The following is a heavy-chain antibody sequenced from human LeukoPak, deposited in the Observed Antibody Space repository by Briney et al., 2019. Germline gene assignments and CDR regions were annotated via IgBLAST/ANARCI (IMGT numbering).Heavy chain of an antibody. V-gene: IGHV1-2*02. CDR2: INPNSGGT. J-gene: IGHJ4*02. D-gene: IGHD3-3*01. Sequence: GASVKVSCKASGYTFTGYYMHWVRQAPGQGLEWMGWINPNSGGTNYAQKFQGRVTMARDTSISTAYMELSRLRSDDTAVYHCARDLLAWSSFDYWGQGTLVTVSS. CDR3: ARDLLAWSSFDY. CDR1: GYTFTGYY.